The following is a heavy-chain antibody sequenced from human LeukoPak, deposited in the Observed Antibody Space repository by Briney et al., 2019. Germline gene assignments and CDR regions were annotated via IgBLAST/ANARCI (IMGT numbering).Heavy chain of an antibody. V-gene: IGHV1-2*06. CDR1: GYTFTGCY. D-gene: IGHD6-13*01. CDR2: INPNSGGT. Sequence: GASVKVSCKASGYTFTGCYMHWVRQAPGQGLEWMGRINPNSGGTNYAQKFQGRVTMTRDTPISTAYMELSRLRSDDTAVYYCARAVAQQLVFDYWGQGTLVTVSS. J-gene: IGHJ4*02. CDR3: ARAVAQQLVFDY.